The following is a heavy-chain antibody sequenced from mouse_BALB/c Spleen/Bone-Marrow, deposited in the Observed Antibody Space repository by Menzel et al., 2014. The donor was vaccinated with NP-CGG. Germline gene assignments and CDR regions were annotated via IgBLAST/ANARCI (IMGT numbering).Heavy chain of an antibody. Sequence: EVQLQQSGAELVKPGASVKLSCTASGFNIKDTYMHWVKQRPEQGLAWIGRVDPADGNTKYDPKFQGKATITADTSSNTAYLQLSSLTSEDTAVYYCARYRLGTYFDYWGQGTTLTVSS. CDR3: ARYRLGTYFDY. CDR2: VDPADGNT. J-gene: IGHJ2*01. V-gene: IGHV14-3*02. CDR1: GFNIKDTY. D-gene: IGHD2-14*01.